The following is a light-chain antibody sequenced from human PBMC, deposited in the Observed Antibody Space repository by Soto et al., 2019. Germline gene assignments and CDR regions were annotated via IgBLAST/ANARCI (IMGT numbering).Light chain of an antibody. V-gene: IGKV1-5*03. CDR3: QHYNSYSEA. J-gene: IGKJ1*01. CDR2: KAS. CDR1: QTISSW. Sequence: IQMTQSPSTLSGSVGDRVTITCRASQTISSWLAWYQQKPGKAPKLLIYKASTLKSGVPSRFSGSGSGTEFTLTISSXQPDDFATYYCQHYNSYSEAFGQGTKVDI.